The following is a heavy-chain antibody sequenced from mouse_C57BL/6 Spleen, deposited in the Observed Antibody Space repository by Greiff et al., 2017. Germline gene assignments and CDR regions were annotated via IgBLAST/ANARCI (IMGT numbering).Heavy chain of an antibody. J-gene: IGHJ2*01. V-gene: IGHV5-4*03. Sequence: EVKLVESGGGLVKPGGSLKLSCAASGFTFSSYAMSWVRQTPEKRLEWVAIIGDGGSYTNYPDNVKGRFTIARDNAKNNLYLQKSNLKSEDTAMYYCARAGSSYFYYFDYWGQGTTLTVSS. D-gene: IGHD1-1*01. CDR2: IGDGGSYT. CDR1: GFTFSSYA. CDR3: ARAGSSYFYYFDY.